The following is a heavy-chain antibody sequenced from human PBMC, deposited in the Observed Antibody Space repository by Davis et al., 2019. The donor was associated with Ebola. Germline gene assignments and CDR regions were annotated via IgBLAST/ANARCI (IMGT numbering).Heavy chain of an antibody. J-gene: IGHJ6*02. V-gene: IGHV3-33*01. CDR1: GFTFSSYD. CDR3: AREEVAALYYYSGMDV. Sequence: GGSLRLSCAASGFTFSSYDMHWVRQAPGKGLEWVAVIWYDGSNKYYADSVKGRFTISRDNSKNTLYLQMNSLRAEDTAVYYCAREEVAALYYYSGMDVWGQGTTVTVSS. D-gene: IGHD2-15*01. CDR2: IWYDGSNK.